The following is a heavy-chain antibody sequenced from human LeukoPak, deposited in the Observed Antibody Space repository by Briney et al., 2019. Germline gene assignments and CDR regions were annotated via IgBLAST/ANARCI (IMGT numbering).Heavy chain of an antibody. V-gene: IGHV4-34*01. D-gene: IGHD2-2*01. CDR2: INHSGST. CDR3: ARQYCSATSCYSDY. CDR1: GESFSGYH. J-gene: IGHJ4*02. Sequence: PSETLSLTCAVYGESFSGYHWSWIRQPPGKGLEWIGEINHSGSTNHNPSLKSRVTISVHTSKNQFSLKVNSVTAADTAVYYCARQYCSATSCYSDYWGQGTLVTVSS.